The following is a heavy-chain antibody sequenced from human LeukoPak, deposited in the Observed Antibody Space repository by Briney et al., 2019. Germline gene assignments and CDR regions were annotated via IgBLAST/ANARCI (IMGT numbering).Heavy chain of an antibody. V-gene: IGHV5-51*01. CDR2: IYPGDSDL. CDR3: ARLIKSSGGSWERFFDY. CDR1: GYSFTSYW. D-gene: IGHD2-15*01. Sequence: GESLKISCKGSGYSFTSYWIGWVRQMPGKGLEWMGIIYPGDSDLRYSPSFQGQVTISADKSISTAYLHWSSLEASDTAMYYCARLIKSSGGSWERFFDYWGQGTLVTVSS. J-gene: IGHJ4*02.